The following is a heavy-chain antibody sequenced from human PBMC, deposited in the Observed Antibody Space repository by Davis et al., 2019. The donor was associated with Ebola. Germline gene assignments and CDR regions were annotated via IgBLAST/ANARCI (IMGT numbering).Heavy chain of an antibody. J-gene: IGHJ4*02. V-gene: IGHV7-4-1*02. Sequence: ASVKVSCKASGYTFTGYAMNWVRQAPGQGLEWMGWINTNTGSPTYAQGFTGRFVFSLDTSVSTAYLQISSLRAEDTALYYCARSHPGSYSDFDYWGQGTLVTVSS. CDR2: INTNTGSP. D-gene: IGHD3-10*01. CDR1: GYTFTGYA. CDR3: ARSHPGSYSDFDY.